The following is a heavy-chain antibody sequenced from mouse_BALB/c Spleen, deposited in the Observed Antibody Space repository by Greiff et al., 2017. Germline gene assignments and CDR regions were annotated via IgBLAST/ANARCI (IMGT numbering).Heavy chain of an antibody. CDR3: AREDDGYYFAMDY. J-gene: IGHJ4*01. Sequence: VQLQQSGAELVRPGTSVKVSCKASGYAFTNYLIEWVKQRPGQGLEWIGVINPGSGGTNYNEKFKGKATLTADKSSSTAYMQLSSLTSDDSAVYFCAREDDGYYFAMDYWGQGTSVTVSS. D-gene: IGHD2-3*01. V-gene: IGHV1-54*01. CDR1: GYAFTNYL. CDR2: INPGSGGT.